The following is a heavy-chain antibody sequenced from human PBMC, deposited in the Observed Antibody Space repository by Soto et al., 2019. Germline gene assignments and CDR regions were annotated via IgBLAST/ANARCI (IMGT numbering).Heavy chain of an antibody. CDR2: ISSRGSTI. V-gene: IGHV3-11*01. Sequence: QVQLVESGGGLVKPGGSLRLSCAASEFTFSDYYMSWIRQAPGKGLEWVSYISSRGSTIYYADSVRGRFTMSRDNAKNSLYLQMNSLRADDTGMYYCARDQVGRVESAFDMWGQGTMVTVSS. CDR1: EFTFSDYY. J-gene: IGHJ3*02. D-gene: IGHD1-26*01. CDR3: ARDQVGRVESAFDM.